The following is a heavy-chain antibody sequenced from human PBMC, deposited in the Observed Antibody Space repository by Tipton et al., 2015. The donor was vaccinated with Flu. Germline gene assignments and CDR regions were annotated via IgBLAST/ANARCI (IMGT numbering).Heavy chain of an antibody. CDR3: ARGPTVVTPVYAFDI. Sequence: TLSLTCSVSGGSVDSTTYYWGWIRQPAGKGLEWIGRIYTSGSTNYNPSLKSRVSISLDTSKKQFPLKLTSVTAADAAVYYCARGPTVVTPVYAFDIWGQGTMVTVSS. CDR2: IYTSGST. J-gene: IGHJ3*02. CDR1: GGSVDSTTYY. V-gene: IGHV4-61*02. D-gene: IGHD4-23*01.